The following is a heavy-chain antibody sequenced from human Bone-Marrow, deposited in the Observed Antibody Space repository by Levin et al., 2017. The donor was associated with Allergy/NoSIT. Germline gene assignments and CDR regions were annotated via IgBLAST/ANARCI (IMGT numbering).Heavy chain of an antibody. D-gene: IGHD6-19*01. CDR2: ISYIGST. CDR3: AKVGSGWFRNKLDS. J-gene: IGHJ4*02. Sequence: SETLSLTCTVSGGSISGGGYYWCWIRQHPGKGLEWIGCISYIGSTHYNPSLKSRVTISADTSDKQFSLKMSSVTAADTAVYYCAKVGSGWFRNKLDSWGQGTLVTVSS. V-gene: IGHV4-31*03. CDR1: GGSISGGGYY.